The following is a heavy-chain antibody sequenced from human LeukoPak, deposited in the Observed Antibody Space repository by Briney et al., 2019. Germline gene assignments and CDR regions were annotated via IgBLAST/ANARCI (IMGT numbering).Heavy chain of an antibody. CDR1: GGSISSYY. D-gene: IGHD3-22*01. Sequence: PSETLSLTCTVSGGSISSYYWSWIPQPPGKGLEWIGYIYYSGSTNYNPSLKSRVTISVDTSKNQFSLKLSSVTAADTAVYYCARVRLQYYDDSSGYYNQGDFDYWGQGTLVTVSS. J-gene: IGHJ4*02. V-gene: IGHV4-59*01. CDR2: IYYSGST. CDR3: ARVRLQYYDDSSGYYNQGDFDY.